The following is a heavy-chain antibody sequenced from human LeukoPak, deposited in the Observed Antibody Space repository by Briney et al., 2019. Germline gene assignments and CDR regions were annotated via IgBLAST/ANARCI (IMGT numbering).Heavy chain of an antibody. Sequence: ASVKVSCKASGYTFTGYYMHWVRQAPGQGLEWMGRINTNTGNPTYAQGFTGRFVFSLDTSVSTAYLQISSLKAEDTAVYYCAREGYYDSSGYWSYWGQGTLVTVSS. J-gene: IGHJ4*02. D-gene: IGHD3-22*01. V-gene: IGHV7-4-1*02. CDR2: INTNTGNP. CDR1: GYTFTGYY. CDR3: AREGYYDSSGYWSY.